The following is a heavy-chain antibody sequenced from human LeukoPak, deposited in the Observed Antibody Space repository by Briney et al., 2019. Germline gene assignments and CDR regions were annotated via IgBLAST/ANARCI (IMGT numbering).Heavy chain of an antibody. V-gene: IGHV3-30*18. CDR1: GFTFSSYG. CDR3: AKDGVAVAEGWYFDL. Sequence: GRSLRLSCAASGFTFSSYGMHWVRQAPGKGLEWVAVISYDGSNKYYADSVKGRFTISRDNSKNTLYLQMNSLRAEDTAVYYCAKDGVAVAEGWYFDLWGRGTLVTVSS. J-gene: IGHJ2*01. D-gene: IGHD6-19*01. CDR2: ISYDGSNK.